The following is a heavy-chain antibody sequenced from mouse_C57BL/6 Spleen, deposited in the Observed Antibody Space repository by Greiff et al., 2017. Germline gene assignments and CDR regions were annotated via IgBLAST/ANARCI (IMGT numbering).Heavy chain of an antibody. CDR2: IDPANGNT. CDR3: ARGPYDYDKGYAMDY. CDR1: GFNIKNTY. D-gene: IGHD2-4*01. J-gene: IGHJ4*01. Sequence: EVQLVESVAELVRPGASVKLSCTASGFNIKNTYMHWVKQRPEQGLEWIGRIDPANGNTKYAPKFQGKATITADTSSNTAYLQLSSLTSEDTAIYYCARGPYDYDKGYAMDYWGQGTSVTVSS. V-gene: IGHV14-3*01.